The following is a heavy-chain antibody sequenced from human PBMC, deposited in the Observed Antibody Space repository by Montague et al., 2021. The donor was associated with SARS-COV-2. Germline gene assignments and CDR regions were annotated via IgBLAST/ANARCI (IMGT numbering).Heavy chain of an antibody. CDR1: GDSISSYY. V-gene: IGHV4-59*01. Sequence: SETLSLTCSVSGDSISSYYWSWIRQSPGRGLDWIGHIYYTGSAKYNPSLKSRVSISVDTSRRQFSLNLKSVTAADTARYYCARAQNICFIANCVNYFDLWGLGALVTVSS. J-gene: IGHJ4*02. D-gene: IGHD2-15*01. CDR3: ARAQNICFIANCVNYFDL. CDR2: IYYTGSA.